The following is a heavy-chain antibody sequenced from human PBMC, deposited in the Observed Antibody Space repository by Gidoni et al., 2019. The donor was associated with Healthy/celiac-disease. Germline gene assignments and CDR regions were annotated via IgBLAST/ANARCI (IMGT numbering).Heavy chain of an antibody. V-gene: IGHV1-58*01. CDR1: GFTFPSSA. D-gene: IGHD2-15*01. CDR2: IVVGNGNT. J-gene: IGHJ6*02. Sequence: QMQLVQSGPEVKKPGTSVKVSCKASGFTFPSSAVQWVRQARGQRLEWIGWIVVGNGNTNYAQKFQERVTITRDMSTSTAYMELSSLRSEDTAVYYCAAAQYCSGGSCYPGDYYYGMDVWGQGTTVTVSS. CDR3: AAAQYCSGGSCYPGDYYYGMDV.